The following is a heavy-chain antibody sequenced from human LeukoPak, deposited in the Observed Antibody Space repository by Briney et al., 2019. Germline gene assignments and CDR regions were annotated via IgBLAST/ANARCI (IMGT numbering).Heavy chain of an antibody. V-gene: IGHV4-59*01. D-gene: IGHD1-14*01. Sequence: SETLSLTCTVSGGSISSYYWSWIRQPPGKGLEWIGYIYYSGSTNYNPSLKSRVTMSVDTSKNQFSLKLSSVTAADTAVYYCARDPVTAGYYYGMDVWGQGTTVTVSS. CDR1: GGSISSYY. CDR2: IYYSGST. CDR3: ARDPVTAGYYYGMDV. J-gene: IGHJ6*02.